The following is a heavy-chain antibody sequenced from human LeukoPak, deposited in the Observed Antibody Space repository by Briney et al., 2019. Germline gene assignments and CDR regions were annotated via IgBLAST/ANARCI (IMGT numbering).Heavy chain of an antibody. CDR3: ARDRVRMIVVSNWFDP. J-gene: IGHJ5*02. CDR1: GGTFSSYA. CDR2: IIPIFGTA. Sequence: GASVKVSCKASGGTFSSYAISWVRQAPGQGLEWMGGIIPIFGTANYAQKFQGRVTITADESTSTAYMELSSLRSEDTAVYYCARDRVRMIVVSNWFDPWGQGTLVTVSS. D-gene: IGHD3-22*01. V-gene: IGHV1-69*01.